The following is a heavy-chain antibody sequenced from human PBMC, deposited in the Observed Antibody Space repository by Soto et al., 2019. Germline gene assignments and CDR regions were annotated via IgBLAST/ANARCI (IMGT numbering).Heavy chain of an antibody. CDR2: ISYDGSNK. D-gene: IGHD6-13*01. CDR3: AKDRAAAGIVSAFDI. V-gene: IGHV3-30*18. CDR1: GFTFSSYG. J-gene: IGHJ3*02. Sequence: VGSLRLSCAASGFTFSSYGMHWVRQAPGKGLEWVAVISYDGSNKYYADSVKGRFTISRDNSKNTLYLQMNSLRAEDTTVYYCAKDRAAAGIVSAFDIWGQGTMVTVSS.